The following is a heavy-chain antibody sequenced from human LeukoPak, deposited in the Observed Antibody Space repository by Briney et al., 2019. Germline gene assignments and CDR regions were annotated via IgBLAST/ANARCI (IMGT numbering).Heavy chain of an antibody. CDR3: AKEGYSYGFDY. CDR2: ISGSGGST. Sequence: EGSLRPSCVASGFTFSSYAMSWVRQAPGKGLEWVSAISGSGGSTYYADSVKGRFTISRDNSKNTLYLQMNSLRAEDTAVYYCAKEGYSYGFDYWGQGTLVTVSS. J-gene: IGHJ4*02. CDR1: GFTFSSYA. D-gene: IGHD5-18*01. V-gene: IGHV3-23*01.